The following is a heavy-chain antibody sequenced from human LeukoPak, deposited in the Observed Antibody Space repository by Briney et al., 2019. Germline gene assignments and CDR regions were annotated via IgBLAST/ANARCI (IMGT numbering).Heavy chain of an antibody. J-gene: IGHJ6*03. CDR3: ARIAVAGNYYYYYYMDV. Sequence: KPSETLSLTCTVSGGSISSYYWSWIRQPPGKGLEWIGYIYYSGSTNYNPSLKSRVTISVDTSKNQFSLKLSSVTAADTAVYYCARIAVAGNYYYYYYMDVWGKGTTVTVSS. CDR1: GGSISSYY. V-gene: IGHV4-59*01. D-gene: IGHD6-19*01. CDR2: IYYSGST.